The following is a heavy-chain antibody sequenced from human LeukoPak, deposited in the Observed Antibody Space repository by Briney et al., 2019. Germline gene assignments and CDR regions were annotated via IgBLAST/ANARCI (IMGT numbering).Heavy chain of an antibody. CDR2: VYNSENT. Sequence: SETLSLTCTVSGGSISIYYWSWIRQPPGKGLEWIGYVYNSENTNYNPSLKSRATISADTSKNQFSLKLNSVTAADTAVYYCVRASCSGGSCYLRVYSAWFDPWGQGTLVTVSS. CDR1: GGSISIYY. D-gene: IGHD2-15*01. CDR3: VRASCSGGSCYLRVYSAWFDP. J-gene: IGHJ5*02. V-gene: IGHV4-59*01.